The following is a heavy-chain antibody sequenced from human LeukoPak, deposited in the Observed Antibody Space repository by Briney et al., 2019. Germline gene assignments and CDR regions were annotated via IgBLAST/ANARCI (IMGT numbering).Heavy chain of an antibody. J-gene: IGHJ4*02. CDR1: GFTFSSSA. V-gene: IGHV3-33*06. D-gene: IGHD2/OR15-2a*01. CDR2: IWNDGSSK. CDR3: AKGSTTSGYYFDS. Sequence: GRSLRLSCAASGFTFSSSAMHWVRQAPGKGLEWVAVIWNDGSSKYYADSVKGRFTVSRDNSKNTLYLQMNSLRAEDTAVYFCAKGSTTSGYYFDSWGQGTLVTVSS.